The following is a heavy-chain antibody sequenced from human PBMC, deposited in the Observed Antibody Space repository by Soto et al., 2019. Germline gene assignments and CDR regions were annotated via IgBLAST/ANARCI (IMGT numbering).Heavy chain of an antibody. CDR3: ARDVSGPGATYVMDV. J-gene: IGHJ6*02. CDR2: IIPIFGTA. D-gene: IGHD2-2*01. Sequence: GASVKVSCKASGGTFSSYAISWVRQAPGQGLEWMGGIIPIFGTANYAQKFQGRVTITADESTSTAYMELTSLTYDDTAVYYCARDVSGPGATYVMDVWGQGTTVTVSS. CDR1: GGTFSSYA. V-gene: IGHV1-69*13.